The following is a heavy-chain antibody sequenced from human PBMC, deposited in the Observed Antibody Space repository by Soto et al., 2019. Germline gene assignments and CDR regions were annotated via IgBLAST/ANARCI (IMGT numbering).Heavy chain of an antibody. D-gene: IGHD2-8*02. CDR3: ARENITGLFDY. Sequence: QVQLQQWGAGLLKPSETLSLTCAVYGGSFSGYYCTWIRQPPGTGLEWIGEINHSGSTNYNPSLKSRVTISVDTSKNQFSLKLTSVTAADTAVYYCARENITGLFDYWGQGTLVTVSS. V-gene: IGHV4-34*01. CDR1: GGSFSGYY. CDR2: INHSGST. J-gene: IGHJ4*02.